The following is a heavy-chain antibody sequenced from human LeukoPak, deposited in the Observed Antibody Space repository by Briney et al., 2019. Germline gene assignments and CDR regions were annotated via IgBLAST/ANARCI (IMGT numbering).Heavy chain of an antibody. Sequence: PGGSLRHSCAASGFTFSDYYMSWLRQAPGKGLEWISYIGFSGSTMYYADSVKGRFTSSRDNAKNSLYLQMGSLRADDTAVYYCARFRANIVVVNAHIDYGRVGTLVTVSS. V-gene: IGHV3-11*04. J-gene: IGHJ4*02. D-gene: IGHD2-21*01. CDR1: GFTFSDYY. CDR3: ARFRANIVVVNAHIDY. CDR2: IGFSGSTM.